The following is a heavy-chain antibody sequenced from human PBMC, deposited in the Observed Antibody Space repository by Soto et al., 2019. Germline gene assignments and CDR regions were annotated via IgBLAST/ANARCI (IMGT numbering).Heavy chain of an antibody. V-gene: IGHV4-34*01. D-gene: IGHD1-1*01. CDR1: GQSFSGHS. J-gene: IGHJ4*02. CDR3: ARGSGIVALPGELEDVKYDF. Sequence: QVQLQQWGAGLVKPSETLSLSCAVYGQSFSGHSWAWIRQPPGKGLEWIGEINESGSTYYNPSLKCRVTISTDTAKNQFSQKLSAVSAADTAAYFCARGSGIVALPGELEDVKYDFWGQGTLVNVSS. CDR2: INESGST.